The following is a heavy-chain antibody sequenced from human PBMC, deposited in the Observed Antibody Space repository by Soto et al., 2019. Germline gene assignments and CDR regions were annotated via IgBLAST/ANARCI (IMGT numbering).Heavy chain of an antibody. J-gene: IGHJ4*02. Sequence: QVQLVQSGAEVKKPGSSVKVSCKASGGTFSSYSINWVQQAPGQGLEWMGAIIPIFGTANYAQKFQGRVTITADESTSTAYMELSSLRSEDTAVYYCARDGGRHSGGIDYWGQGTLVTVSS. CDR1: GGTFSSYS. CDR3: ARDGGRHSGGIDY. D-gene: IGHD1-26*01. CDR2: IIPIFGTA. V-gene: IGHV1-69*01.